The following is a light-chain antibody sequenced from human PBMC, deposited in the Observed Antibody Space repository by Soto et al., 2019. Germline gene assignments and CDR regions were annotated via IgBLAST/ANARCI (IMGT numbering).Light chain of an antibody. Sequence: DIQTTQSPSSLFASVGDSVTITCRASQTITTYLNWYRQKPGKAPKLLIYAASSLQSGVPSRFSGSGSETEFTLTISSLQPEDFATYFCQQIYSAPLTFGGGTKVEIK. CDR3: QQIYSAPLT. J-gene: IGKJ4*01. CDR1: QTITTY. CDR2: AAS. V-gene: IGKV1-39*01.